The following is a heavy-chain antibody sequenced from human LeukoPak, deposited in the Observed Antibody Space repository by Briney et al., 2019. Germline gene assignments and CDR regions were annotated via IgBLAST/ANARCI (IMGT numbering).Heavy chain of an antibody. J-gene: IGHJ4*02. V-gene: IGHV3-23*01. CDR2: ISGSGGST. CDR3: TTGGLGYCSGGSCYRPFYYFDY. D-gene: IGHD2-15*01. CDR1: GFTFSSYG. Sequence: PGGSLRLSCAASGFTFSSYGMSWVRQAPGKGLEWVSAISGSGGSTYYADSVKGRFTISRDNSKNTLYLQMNSLKTEDTAVYYCTTGGLGYCSGGSCYRPFYYFDYWGQGTLVTVSS.